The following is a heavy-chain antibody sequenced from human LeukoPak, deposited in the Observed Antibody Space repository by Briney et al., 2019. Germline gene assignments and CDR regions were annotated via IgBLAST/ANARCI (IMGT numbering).Heavy chain of an antibody. J-gene: IGHJ6*03. V-gene: IGHV4-38-2*02. CDR2: ICHSGST. CDR3: ARDLLEWGSGSYRNYYYHYYMDV. CDR1: GYSISSGYY. D-gene: IGHD3-10*01. Sequence: PSETLSLTCTVSGYSISSGYYWGCIREPAGKVLEWIGRICHSGSTYYNPSLKSRVTISVDTSKNHFSLKLSSVTAADTAVYYCARDLLEWGSGSYRNYYYHYYMDVWDKGTTVTVSS.